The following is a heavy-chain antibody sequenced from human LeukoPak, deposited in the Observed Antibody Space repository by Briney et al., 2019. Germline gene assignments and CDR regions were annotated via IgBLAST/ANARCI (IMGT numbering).Heavy chain of an antibody. CDR2: VYHSRST. CDR1: GGSISSSNW. V-gene: IGHV4-4*02. CDR3: ARGRGFWPLLWFGELSYQYSSGEVTTQFDAFDI. J-gene: IGHJ3*02. D-gene: IGHD3-10*01. Sequence: SETQSLTCAVSGGSISSSNWWSWVRQPPGKGLEWIGEVYHSRSTNYNPSLKSRVTISVDESKNQFSLKLSSVTAADTAVYYCARGRGFWPLLWFGELSYQYSSGEVTTQFDAFDIWGQGTMVTVSS.